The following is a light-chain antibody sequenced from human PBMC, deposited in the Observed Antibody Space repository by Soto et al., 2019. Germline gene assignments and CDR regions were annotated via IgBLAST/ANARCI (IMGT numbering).Light chain of an antibody. Sequence: QSALTQPASVSGSPGQSITISCTGSSSAVGSYRLVSWYQHHPGKVPKLMIYDVSMRPSGVPNRFSGSRSDITASLTISGLQAEDEAEYYCCSYAGSPHYVFGTGTKLTVL. CDR3: CSYAGSPHYV. CDR1: SSAVGSYRL. J-gene: IGLJ1*01. V-gene: IGLV2-23*02. CDR2: DVS.